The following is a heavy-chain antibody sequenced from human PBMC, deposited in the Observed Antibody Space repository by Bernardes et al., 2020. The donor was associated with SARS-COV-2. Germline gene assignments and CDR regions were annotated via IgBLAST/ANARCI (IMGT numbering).Heavy chain of an antibody. CDR2: IFSDDDK. D-gene: IGHD6-13*01. CDR1: GFSVGNSGVA. Sequence: SGPTLVKPTQTLTLTCTFSGFSVGNSGVAVGWFRQPPGKTLEWLAIIFSDDDKRYSPSLKSRLTITKGTSRNQVVLSMTNMDPVDTATYYCARRLVGSRQYHFDFWGRGTLVTVSS. CDR3: ARRLVGSRQYHFDF. V-gene: IGHV2-5*02. J-gene: IGHJ4*02.